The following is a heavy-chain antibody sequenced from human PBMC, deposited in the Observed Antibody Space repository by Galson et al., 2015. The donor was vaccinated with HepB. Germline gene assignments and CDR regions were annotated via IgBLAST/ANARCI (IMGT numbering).Heavy chain of an antibody. CDR3: ARDRPRGEVGATKFYDSYFDY. D-gene: IGHD1-26*01. CDR1: GGTFSSYT. J-gene: IGHJ4*02. Sequence: SVKVSCKASGGTFSSYTISWVRQAPGQGLEWMGRIIPILGIANYAQKFQGRVTITADKSTSTAYMELSSLRSEDTAVYYCARDRPRGEVGATKFYDSYFDYWGQGTLVTVSS. V-gene: IGHV1-69*04. CDR2: IIPILGIA.